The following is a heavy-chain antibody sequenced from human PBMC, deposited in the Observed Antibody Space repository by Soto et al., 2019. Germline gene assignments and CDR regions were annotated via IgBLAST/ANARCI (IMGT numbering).Heavy chain of an antibody. V-gene: IGHV1-3*01. Sequence: QVQLVQSGAEVKKPGASVKVSCKASGYTFTSYAMHWVRQAPGQRLEWMGWINAGNGNTKYSQKFQGRVTITRDTSASTAYMELSSLRSEDTAVYYCARVVVEDYYMDVWGKGTTVTVSS. CDR2: INAGNGNT. CDR3: ARVVVEDYYMDV. J-gene: IGHJ6*03. CDR1: GYTFTSYA. D-gene: IGHD2-15*01.